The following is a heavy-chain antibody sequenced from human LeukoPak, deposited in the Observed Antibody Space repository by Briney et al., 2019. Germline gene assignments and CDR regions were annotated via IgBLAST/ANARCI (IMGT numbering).Heavy chain of an antibody. CDR3: ARDWRSQGKDTSGSYFAPLDH. CDR2: IHDDGGKS. J-gene: IGHJ4*02. CDR1: GFAFSSYA. D-gene: IGHD3-10*01. V-gene: IGHV3-23*01. Sequence: GGSLRLSCAACGFAFSSYAMSWLRQAPGKGLEWVSTIHDDGGKSYYADSVKGRFAISRDNSRNTLNLQMDGLRAEDTALYYCARDWRSQGKDTSGSYFAPLDHWGQGTQVTVSS.